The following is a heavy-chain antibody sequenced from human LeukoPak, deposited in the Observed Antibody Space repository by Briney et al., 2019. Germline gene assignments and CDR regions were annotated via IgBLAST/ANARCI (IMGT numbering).Heavy chain of an antibody. CDR1: GGTFSSYA. CDR2: IIPILGIA. V-gene: IGHV1-69*04. CDR3: ARGGMATTTPFDY. D-gene: IGHD5-24*01. Sequence: SVKVSCKASGGTFSSYAISWVRQAPGQGLEWVGRIIPILGIANYAQKFQGRVTITADKSTSTAYMELSSLRSEDTAVYYCARGGMATTTPFDYWGQGTLVTVSS. J-gene: IGHJ4*02.